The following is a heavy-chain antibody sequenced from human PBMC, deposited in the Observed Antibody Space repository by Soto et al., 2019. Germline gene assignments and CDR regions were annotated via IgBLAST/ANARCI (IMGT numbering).Heavy chain of an antibody. D-gene: IGHD4-17*01. J-gene: IGHJ4*02. Sequence: SETLSLTCAVSGYVITNGYHWGWIRQPPGKELEWIGTISHSGDTYYNPSLKSRVTISVDTAKNNFSVKLSSVTVADTAVYYCARAYGDYDHFDSWGQGTLVTVSS. CDR2: ISHSGDT. V-gene: IGHV4-38-2*01. CDR3: ARAYGDYDHFDS. CDR1: GYVITNGYH.